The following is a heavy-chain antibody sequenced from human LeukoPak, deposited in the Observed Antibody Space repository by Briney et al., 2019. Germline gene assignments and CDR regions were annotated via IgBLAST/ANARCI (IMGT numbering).Heavy chain of an antibody. D-gene: IGHD1-26*01. CDR2: INPNSGGT. CDR3: ARADRYSGSYKAWWFDP. J-gene: IGHJ5*02. Sequence: ASVKVSCKASGYTFTGYYMHWVRQAPGQGLEGMGWINPNSGGTNYAQKFQGRVTMTRDTSISTAYMELSRLRSDDPAVYYCARADRYSGSYKAWWFDPWGQGTLVTVSS. V-gene: IGHV1-2*02. CDR1: GYTFTGYY.